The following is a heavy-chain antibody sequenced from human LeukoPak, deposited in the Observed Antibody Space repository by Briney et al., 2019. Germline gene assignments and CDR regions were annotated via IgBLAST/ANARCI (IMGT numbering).Heavy chain of an antibody. J-gene: IGHJ3*02. CDR2: ISSNGGST. V-gene: IGHV3-64D*06. D-gene: IGHD6-19*01. Sequence: GGSLRLSCSASGFTFSSYAMHWVRQAPGKGLEYVSAISSNGGSTYYADSVKGRFTISRDNSKNTLYPQMSSLRAEDTAVYYCVKDLQWLATTYAFDIWGQGTMVTVSS. CDR3: VKDLQWLATTYAFDI. CDR1: GFTFSSYA.